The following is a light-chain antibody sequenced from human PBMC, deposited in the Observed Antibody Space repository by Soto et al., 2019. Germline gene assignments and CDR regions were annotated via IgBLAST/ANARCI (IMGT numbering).Light chain of an antibody. CDR1: QSVSSN. CDR2: GAF. V-gene: IGKV3-15*01. CDR3: QQYGSSPWT. Sequence: EIVMTQSPVTLSVSPGERATLSCRASQSVSSNLAWYQQKPGQAPSLLIYGAFTRATGIPARFSGTGSGTEFTLTISSLQSEDFAVYYCQQYGSSPWTFGQGTKVDIK. J-gene: IGKJ1*01.